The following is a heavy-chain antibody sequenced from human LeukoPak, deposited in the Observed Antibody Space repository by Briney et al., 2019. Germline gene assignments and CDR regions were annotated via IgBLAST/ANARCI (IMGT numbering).Heavy chain of an antibody. CDR3: AKAPTAMAFYYYYGMDV. CDR1: GFTFSSYA. J-gene: IGHJ6*02. V-gene: IGHV3-23*01. D-gene: IGHD5-18*01. Sequence: PGGSLRLSCAASGFTFSSYAMSWVRQAPGKGLEWVSAISGSGSSTYYADSVKGRFTISRDNSKNTLYLQMNSLRAEDTAVYYCAKAPTAMAFYYYYGMDVWGQGTTVTVSS. CDR2: ISGSGSST.